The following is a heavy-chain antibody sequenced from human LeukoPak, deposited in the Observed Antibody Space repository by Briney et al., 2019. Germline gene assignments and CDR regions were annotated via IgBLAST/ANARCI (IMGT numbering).Heavy chain of an antibody. CDR3: AKKVGAKGFDY. CDR1: GFTVSSNY. Sequence: PGGSLRLSCAASGFTVSSNYMSWVRQAPGKGLEWVSVIYSGGGTYYADSVKGRFTISRDNSKNTLYLQMNSLRAEDTAVYYCAKKVGAKGFDYWGQGTLVTVSS. CDR2: IYSGGGT. J-gene: IGHJ4*02. V-gene: IGHV3-66*01. D-gene: IGHD1-26*01.